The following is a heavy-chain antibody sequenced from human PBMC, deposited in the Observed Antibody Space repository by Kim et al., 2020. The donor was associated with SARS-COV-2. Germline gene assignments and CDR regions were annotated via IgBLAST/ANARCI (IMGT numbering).Heavy chain of an antibody. CDR3: AKSFGVYYDSSGYYHDSLDY. Sequence: ASVKVSCKASGYTFTSYYMHWVRQAPGQGLEWMGIINPSGGSTSYAQKFQVRVTMTRDTSTSTVYMELSSLRSEDTAVYYCAKSFGVYYDSSGYYHDSLDYWGQGTLVTVSS. CDR2: INPSGGST. CDR1: GYTFTSYY. J-gene: IGHJ4*02. V-gene: IGHV1-46*01. D-gene: IGHD3-22*01.